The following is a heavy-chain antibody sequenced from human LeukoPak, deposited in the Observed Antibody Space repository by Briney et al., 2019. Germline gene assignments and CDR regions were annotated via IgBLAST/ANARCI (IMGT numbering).Heavy chain of an antibody. J-gene: IGHJ4*02. CDR2: ISNNGGYT. D-gene: IGHD2-15*01. V-gene: IGHV3-23*01. CDR1: GFTFGSSA. Sequence: GGSLRLSCAASGFTFGSSAMSWVRQAPGKGLEWVSAISNNGGYTYYADSVQGRFTISRDNSKSTLCLQVNSLRAEDTAVYYCVKQLGYCSDGSCYFPYWGQGTLVTVSS. CDR3: VKQLGYCSDGSCYFPY.